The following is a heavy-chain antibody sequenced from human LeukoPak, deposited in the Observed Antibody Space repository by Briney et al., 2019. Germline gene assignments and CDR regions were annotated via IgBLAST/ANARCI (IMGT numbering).Heavy chain of an antibody. J-gene: IGHJ6*02. CDR2: ISHSGGT. CDR3: ARSIPDAGHYYYYTMDV. Sequence: SETLSLTCTVSGGSLSSGDYYWSWIRQPPGKGLEWIGYISHSGGTYYNPSLQSRPTISVDTSKNQFSLKLSSVTAADTAVYYCARSIPDAGHYYYYTMDVWGQGTTVTVSS. D-gene: IGHD1-14*01. V-gene: IGHV4-30-4*01. CDR1: GGSLSSGDYY.